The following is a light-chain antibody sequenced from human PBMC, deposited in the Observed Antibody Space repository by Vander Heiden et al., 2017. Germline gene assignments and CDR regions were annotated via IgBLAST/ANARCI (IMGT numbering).Light chain of an antibody. CDR3: QQSDSAPNT. CDR1: QSISND. Sequence: GDRVTITCRASQSISNDLNWYQQKPGKAPNLLIYAASSLQSGVLSRFSGSGSGTDFSLTITRLQPEDFATYYCQQSDSAPNTFGQGTKLEIK. J-gene: IGKJ2*01. CDR2: AAS. V-gene: IGKV1-39*01.